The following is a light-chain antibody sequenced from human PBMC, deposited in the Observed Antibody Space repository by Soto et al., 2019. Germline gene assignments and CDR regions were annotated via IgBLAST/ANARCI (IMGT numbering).Light chain of an antibody. Sequence: QSVLTQPASVSGSPGQSITISCTETSSDVAEYKYVSWYQQHPGRAPKLIIYDVSNRPSGVSNRFSGSKSGSTASLTISGLQAEDEADYYCSAYTTSRALYVFGDGTKVTV. CDR2: DVS. V-gene: IGLV2-14*03. J-gene: IGLJ1*01. CDR1: SSDVAEYKY. CDR3: SAYTTSRALYV.